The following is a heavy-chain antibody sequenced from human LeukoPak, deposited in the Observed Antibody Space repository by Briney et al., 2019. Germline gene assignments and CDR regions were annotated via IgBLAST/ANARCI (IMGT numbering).Heavy chain of an antibody. CDR3: ARVTRIVVVLLAIYWFDP. Sequence: SGPTLVKPTQILTLTCTFSGFSLSTSGVGVGWIRQPPGKALEWLALIYWNDDKRYSPSLKSRLTITKDTSKNQVVLTMTNMDSVDTATYYCARVTRIVVVLLAIYWFDPGGRGTLVTVSS. D-gene: IGHD2/OR15-2a*01. CDR1: GFSLSTSGVG. V-gene: IGHV2-5*01. J-gene: IGHJ5*02. CDR2: IYWNDDK.